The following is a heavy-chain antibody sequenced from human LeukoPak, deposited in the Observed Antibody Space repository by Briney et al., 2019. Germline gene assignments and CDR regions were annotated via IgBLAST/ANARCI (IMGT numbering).Heavy chain of an antibody. D-gene: IGHD3-22*01. CDR3: ARTGYYDSSGYLAFDY. Sequence: GESLKISCKGSGYSFTSYWIGWVRQMPGKGLEWMGIIYPGDSDTRYSPSFQGQVTISADKSISTAYLQWSSLKASDTAMYYCARTGYYDSSGYLAFDYWGQGTLVTVSS. CDR1: GYSFTSYW. CDR2: IYPGDSDT. J-gene: IGHJ4*02. V-gene: IGHV5-51*01.